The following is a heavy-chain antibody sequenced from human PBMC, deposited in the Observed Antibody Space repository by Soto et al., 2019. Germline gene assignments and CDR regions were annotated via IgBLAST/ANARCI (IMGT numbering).Heavy chain of an antibody. V-gene: IGHV1-18*01. Sequence: QVQLVQSGGEVKKPGASVKVSCKTSGYSFTTYGISCVRQAPGQGLEWMGWISAYNGNTNYAQKLQGRVTITTDTSTSTVYMELRSLRSDDTAVYYCAREGPAPYYYYGMDVWGQVSTVTVSS. CDR2: ISAYNGNT. CDR3: AREGPAPYYYYGMDV. CDR1: GYSFTTYG. J-gene: IGHJ6*02.